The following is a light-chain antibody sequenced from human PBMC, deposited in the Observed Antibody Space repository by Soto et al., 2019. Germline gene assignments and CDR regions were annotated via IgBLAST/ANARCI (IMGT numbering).Light chain of an antibody. J-gene: IGKJ2*01. CDR2: AAS. CDR1: RGLTAG. V-gene: IGKV1-12*01. Sequence: DIQMTQSPSSVSASVGDRVTIIFRRGRGLTAGLACYQQNPGKAPKLLIYAASSLQSGVPSRFSGSGSGTDFTLTISSLQPEDFATYYCQQTNSFPQTFGQGTKLEIK. CDR3: QQTNSFPQT.